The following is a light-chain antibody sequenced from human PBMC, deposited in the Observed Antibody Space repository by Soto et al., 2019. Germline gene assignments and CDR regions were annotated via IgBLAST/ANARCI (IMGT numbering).Light chain of an antibody. V-gene: IGLV2-8*01. Sequence: QSALTQPPSASGSPGQSVTISCTGTSSDVGAYKYVSWYQQYPGKAPKLWIYEVTKRPSGVPDRFSGSKSGNTASLTVSGLQAEDEADYYCTSYVGNDIWVFGGGTKVTVL. CDR1: SSDVGAYKY. CDR2: EVT. CDR3: TSYVGNDIWV. J-gene: IGLJ3*02.